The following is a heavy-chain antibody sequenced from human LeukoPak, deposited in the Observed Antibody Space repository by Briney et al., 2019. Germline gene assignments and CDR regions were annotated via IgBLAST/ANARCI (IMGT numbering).Heavy chain of an antibody. Sequence: GGSLRLSCAASGFIVSNNYMSWVRLAPGKGLEWVSIISSRGNTYYAASVKGRFTVSRDNSKNTLYLQMNSLRAEDTAVYYCATRARSGYYYGMDVWGQGTTVTVSS. CDR3: ATRARSGYYYGMDV. CDR2: ISSRGNT. D-gene: IGHD1-26*01. CDR1: GFIVSNNY. J-gene: IGHJ6*02. V-gene: IGHV3-66*01.